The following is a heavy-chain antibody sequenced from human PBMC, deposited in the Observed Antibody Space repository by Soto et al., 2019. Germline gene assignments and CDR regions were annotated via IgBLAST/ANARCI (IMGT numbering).Heavy chain of an antibody. V-gene: IGHV4-34*01. CDR1: GGSFSGYY. Sequence: SETLSLTCAVYGGSFSGYYWSWIRQPPGKGLEWIGEINHSGSTNYNPSLKSRVTISVDTSKNQFSLKLSSVTAADTAVYYCGRVKSQLLFHLEQWGQGALVTVSS. D-gene: IGHD2-2*01. CDR2: INHSGST. CDR3: GRVKSQLLFHLEQ. J-gene: IGHJ4*02.